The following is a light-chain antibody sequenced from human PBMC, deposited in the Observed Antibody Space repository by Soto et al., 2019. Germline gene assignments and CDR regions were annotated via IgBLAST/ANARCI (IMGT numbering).Light chain of an antibody. CDR2: AAS. J-gene: IGKJ5*01. CDR3: QQINSYPVT. Sequence: DIQLTQSPSFLSASVGDRVTITCRASQGINSYLAWYQQKPGKVPKLLIYAASTLQSGVPSRFSGSGSGTEFTLTISILQPEDFATYYRQQINSYPVTFGQGTRLEI. CDR1: QGINSY. V-gene: IGKV1-9*01.